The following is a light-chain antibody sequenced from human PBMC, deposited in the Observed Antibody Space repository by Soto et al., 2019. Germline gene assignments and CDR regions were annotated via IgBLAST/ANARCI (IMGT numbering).Light chain of an antibody. V-gene: IGKV1-5*01. CDR1: QSVTDW. CDR2: DAS. J-gene: IGKJ2*02. Sequence: DIQLTQSPSTLSASVGDRVTITCRASQSVTDWLAWYQQKPGKAPKLLIYDASSLQSGVPSRFSGSGSGTEFSHTISSLQPDDFASYYCQQYYRSCTFGQGTKVEIK. CDR3: QQYYRSCT.